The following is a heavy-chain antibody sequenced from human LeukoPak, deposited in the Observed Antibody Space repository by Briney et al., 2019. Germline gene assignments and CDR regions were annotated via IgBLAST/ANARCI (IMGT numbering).Heavy chain of an antibody. CDR1: GDSISSYY. CDR2: MYYSGST. V-gene: IGHV4-59*12. J-gene: IGHJ3*02. CDR3: ATDSSSIDAFDI. Sequence: SETLSLTCTVSGDSISSYYWSWIRQSPGKGLEWIGYMYYSGSTNYNPSLKSRVTISVDTSKSHFSLKLTSVTAADTAVYYCATDSSSIDAFDIWGQGTMVTVSS. D-gene: IGHD6-13*01.